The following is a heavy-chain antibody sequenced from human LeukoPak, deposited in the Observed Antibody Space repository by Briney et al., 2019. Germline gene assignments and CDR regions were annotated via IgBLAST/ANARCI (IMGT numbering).Heavy chain of an antibody. D-gene: IGHD3-22*01. Sequence: SETLSLTCAVYGGSFSGYYWSWIRQPPGKGLEWIGEINHSGSTNYNPSLKSRVTISVDTSKNQFSLKLSSVTAADTAVYYCAREFRMDYYDSSGYPKGDYWGQGTLVTVSS. CDR3: AREFRMDYYDSSGYPKGDY. V-gene: IGHV4-34*01. CDR1: GGSFSGYY. CDR2: INHSGST. J-gene: IGHJ4*02.